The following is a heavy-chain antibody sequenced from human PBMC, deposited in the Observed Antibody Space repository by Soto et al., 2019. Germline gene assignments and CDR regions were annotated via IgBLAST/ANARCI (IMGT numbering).Heavy chain of an antibody. D-gene: IGHD6-6*01. J-gene: IGHJ6*03. CDR2: IVVGSGNT. CDR3: AAGVSSYYYYYMDV. CDR1: GFTFTSSA. Sequence: GASVKVSCKASGFTFTSSAMQWVRPDRGQRLEWIGWIVVGSGNTNYAQKFQERVTITRDMSTSTAYMELSSLRSEDTAVYYCAAGVSSYYYYYMDVWGKGTTVTDSS. V-gene: IGHV1-58*02.